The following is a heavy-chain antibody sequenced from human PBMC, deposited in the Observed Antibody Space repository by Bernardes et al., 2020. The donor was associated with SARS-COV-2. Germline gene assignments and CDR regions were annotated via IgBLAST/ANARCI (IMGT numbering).Heavy chain of an antibody. D-gene: IGHD2-15*01. CDR3: ARSPGWWEPQTPFDY. J-gene: IGHJ4*02. CDR1: GGSFSGYY. V-gene: IGHV4-34*01. Sequence: SETLSLTCAVYGGSFSGYYWSWIRQPPGKGLEWIGEINHSGSTNYNPSLKSRVTISVDTSKNQFSLKLSSVTAADTAVYYCARSPGWWEPQTPFDYWGQGTLVTVSS. CDR2: INHSGST.